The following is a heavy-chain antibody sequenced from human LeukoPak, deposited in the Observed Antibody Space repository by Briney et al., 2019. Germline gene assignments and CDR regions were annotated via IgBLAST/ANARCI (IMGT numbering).Heavy chain of an antibody. CDR2: IRSKTYDGTT. CDR3: TRFKSTVTTLFDY. CDR1: GFTFSSYS. V-gene: IGHV3-49*04. J-gene: IGHJ4*02. Sequence: GGSLRLSCAASGFTFSSYSMNWVRQAPGKGLEWVGFIRSKTYDGTTQYAASVKGRFTISRDDSKSIAYLQMNSLKTEDTAVYYCTRFKSTVTTLFDYWGQGTLVTVSS. D-gene: IGHD4-11*01.